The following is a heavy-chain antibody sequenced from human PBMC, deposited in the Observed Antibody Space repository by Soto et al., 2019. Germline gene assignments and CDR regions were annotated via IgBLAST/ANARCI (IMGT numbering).Heavy chain of an antibody. D-gene: IGHD5-12*01. V-gene: IGHV4-31*03. J-gene: IGHJ5*02. Sequence: PSETLSLTCTVSGGSISSGGYYWSWIRQHPGKGLEWIGYIYYSGSTYYNPSLKSRVTISVDTSKNQFSLKLSSVTAADTAVYYCVRGWLQPSNWFDPWGQGTLVTVSS. CDR1: GGSISSGGYY. CDR2: IYYSGST. CDR3: VRGWLQPSNWFDP.